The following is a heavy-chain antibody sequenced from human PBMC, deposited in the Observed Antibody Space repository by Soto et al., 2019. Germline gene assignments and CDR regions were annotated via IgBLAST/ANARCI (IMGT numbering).Heavy chain of an antibody. CDR3: AHVLVVVANYGMDV. CDR2: IYWDDDK. Sequence: QITLKESGPTLVKPTQTLTLTCTFSGFSLSTSGVGVGWIRQPPGKALEWLALIYWDDDKRYSPSLTSRLTNXKXTXINQVVLTMTNMDPVDTATYYCAHVLVVVANYGMDVWGQGTTVTVSS. D-gene: IGHD2-15*01. V-gene: IGHV2-5*02. CDR1: GFSLSTSGVG. J-gene: IGHJ6*02.